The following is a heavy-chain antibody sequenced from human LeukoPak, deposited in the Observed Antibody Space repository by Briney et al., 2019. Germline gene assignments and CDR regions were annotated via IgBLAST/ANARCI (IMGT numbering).Heavy chain of an antibody. Sequence: ASVKVSCKASGYTFTGCYMHWVRQAPGRGLEWMGWINPNSGGTNYAQKFQGRVTMTRDTSISTAYMELSRLRSDDTAVYYCARDRYSSSLGYWGQGTLVTVSS. CDR1: GYTFTGCY. CDR2: INPNSGGT. D-gene: IGHD6-13*01. CDR3: ARDRYSSSLGY. J-gene: IGHJ4*02. V-gene: IGHV1-2*02.